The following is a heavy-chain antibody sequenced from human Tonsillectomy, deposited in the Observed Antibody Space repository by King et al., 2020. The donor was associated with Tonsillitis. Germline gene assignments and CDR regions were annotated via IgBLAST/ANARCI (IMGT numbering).Heavy chain of an antibody. CDR3: ARDQNYYDSSGYYRGGFDY. J-gene: IGHJ4*02. CDR1: GGSISSYY. D-gene: IGHD3-22*01. V-gene: IGHV4-59*01. CDR2: IYYSGST. Sequence: VQLQESGPGLVKPSETLSLTCTVSGGSISSYYWSWIRQPPGKGLEWIGDIYYSGSTNYNPSLKSRVTISVDTSKNQFSLKLCSVTAADTAVYYCARDQNYYDSSGYYRGGFDYWGQGTLVTVSS.